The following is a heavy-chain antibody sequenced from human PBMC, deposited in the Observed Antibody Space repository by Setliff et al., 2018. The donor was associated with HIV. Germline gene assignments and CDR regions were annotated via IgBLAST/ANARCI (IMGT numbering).Heavy chain of an antibody. J-gene: IGHJ4*02. CDR2: INPNSGGA. Sequence: ASVTVSCKASGFTFTGYYIHWVRQAPGQGLEWMGWINPNSGGANYAQEFQGRLTMTRDTSIITAYMELSSLKSDDMAVYYCARATYYNSWSGLDVWGQGTLVTVSS. V-gene: IGHV1-2*02. CDR1: GFTFTGYY. CDR3: ARATYYNSWSGLDV. D-gene: IGHD3-3*01.